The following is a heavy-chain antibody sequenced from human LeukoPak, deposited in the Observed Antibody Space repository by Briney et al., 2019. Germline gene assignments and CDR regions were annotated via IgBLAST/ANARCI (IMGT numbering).Heavy chain of an antibody. CDR2: IYYSGST. CDR3: ARDSRYCSSTSCSDGMDV. D-gene: IGHD2-2*01. J-gene: IGHJ6*02. CDR1: GGSISSGGYY. Sequence: SETLSLTCTVSGGSISSGGYYWSWIRQHPGTGLEWIGCIYYSGSTYYNPSLKSRVTISVDTSKNQFSLKLSSVTAADTAVYYCARDSRYCSSTSCSDGMDVWGQGTTVTVSS. V-gene: IGHV4-31*03.